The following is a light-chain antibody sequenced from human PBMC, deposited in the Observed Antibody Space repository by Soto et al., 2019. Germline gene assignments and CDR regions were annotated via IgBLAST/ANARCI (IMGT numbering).Light chain of an antibody. CDR2: DVT. J-gene: IGLJ2*01. CDR1: SFDVGGYNY. CDR3: RSYTAYSRVV. V-gene: IGLV2-14*03. Sequence: QSALTQPASVSGSPGQSITISCTGTSFDVGGYNYVSWYQQHPGKAPKTLIYDVTNRPSGISNRFSGSKSGNTASLTISDLQTEDEADYYCRSYTAYSRVVFGGGTKLTVL.